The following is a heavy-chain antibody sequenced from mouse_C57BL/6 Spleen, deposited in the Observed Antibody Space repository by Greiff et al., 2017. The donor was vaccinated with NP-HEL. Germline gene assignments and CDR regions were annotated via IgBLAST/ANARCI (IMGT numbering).Heavy chain of an antibody. CDR2: IYPGDGDT. CDR1: GYAFSSSW. Sequence: VQLQQSGPELVKPGASVKISCKASGYAFSSSWMNWVKQRPGKGLEWIGRIYPGDGDTNYNGKFKGKATLTADKSSSTAYMQLSSLTSEYSAVYFCARRIYYYGSSYGYFDVWGTGTTVTVSS. V-gene: IGHV1-82*01. J-gene: IGHJ1*03. CDR3: ARRIYYYGSSYGYFDV. D-gene: IGHD1-1*01.